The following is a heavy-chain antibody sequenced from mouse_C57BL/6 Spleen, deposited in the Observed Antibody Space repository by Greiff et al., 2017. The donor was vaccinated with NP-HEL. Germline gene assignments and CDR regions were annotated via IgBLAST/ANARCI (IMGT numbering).Heavy chain of an antibody. CDR3: ARIGLGRYFDY. CDR2: IYPSDSET. CDR1: GYTFTSYW. D-gene: IGHD4-1*01. V-gene: IGHV1-61*01. Sequence: QVQLQQPGAELVRPGSSVKLSCKASGYTFTSYWMDWVKQRPGQGLEWIGNIYPSDSETHYNQKFKDKATLTVDKSSSTAYMQLSSLTSEDSAVYYCARIGLGRYFDYWGQGTTLTVSS. J-gene: IGHJ2*01.